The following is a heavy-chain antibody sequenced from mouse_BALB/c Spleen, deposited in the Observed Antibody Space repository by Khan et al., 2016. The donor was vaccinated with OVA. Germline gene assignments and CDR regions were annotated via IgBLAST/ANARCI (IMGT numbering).Heavy chain of an antibody. D-gene: IGHD1-1*01. J-gene: IGHJ1*01. CDR1: GISITSGNYR. Sequence: QLEESGPGLVKPSQTVSLTCTVTGISITSGNYRWSWIRQFPGNKLEWIGNIYYSGTVTYNPSLTSRTTITRDTSMNQFFLEMNSLTAEDTAKYYCARDYGSLYWYFDVWGAGTTVTVSS. CDR2: IYYSGTV. V-gene: IGHV3-5*02. CDR3: ARDYGSLYWYFDV.